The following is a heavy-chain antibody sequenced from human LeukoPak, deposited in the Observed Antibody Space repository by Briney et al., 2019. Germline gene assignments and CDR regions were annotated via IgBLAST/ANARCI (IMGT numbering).Heavy chain of an antibody. D-gene: IGHD1-1*01. Sequence: GGSLRLSCAASGFSFSSSGMHWVRQAPAKGPEWVAFTRFDDIYKAYGDSVKGRFTISRDNSKNTLYLQMDSLRSDDTAVYCCAKSSAGITWFDPWGQGTLVTVSS. J-gene: IGHJ5*02. V-gene: IGHV3-30*02. CDR3: AKSSAGITWFDP. CDR2: TRFDDIYK. CDR1: GFSFSSSG.